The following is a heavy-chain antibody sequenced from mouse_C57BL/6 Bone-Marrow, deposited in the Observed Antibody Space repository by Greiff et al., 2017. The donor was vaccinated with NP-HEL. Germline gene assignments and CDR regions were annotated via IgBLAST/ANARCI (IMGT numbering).Heavy chain of an antibody. D-gene: IGHD2-4*01. J-gene: IGHJ2*01. V-gene: IGHV1-80*01. CDR1: GYAFSSYW. CDR3: ARRGLRPDGGAYFDY. Sequence: QVQLQQSGAELVKPGASVKISCKASGYAFSSYWMNWVKQRPGKGLEWIGQIYPGDGDTNYNGKFKGKATLTADKSSSTAYMQLSSLTSEDSAVYFCARRGLRPDGGAYFDYWGQGTTLTVSS. CDR2: IYPGDGDT.